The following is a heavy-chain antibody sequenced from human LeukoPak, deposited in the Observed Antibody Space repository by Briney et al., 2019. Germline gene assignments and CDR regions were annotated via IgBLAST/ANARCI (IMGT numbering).Heavy chain of an antibody. D-gene: IGHD3-9*01. Sequence: ASVKVSCKASGFTFTAYNIHWVRQAPGQGLEWMGWINPKSGGANYAQKFQGRVTMTRDTSISTAYMELSRLRSDDTAVYYCAREYILTAYYGDYWGQGTLVTVSS. CDR1: GFTFTAYN. V-gene: IGHV1-2*02. J-gene: IGHJ4*02. CDR3: AREYILTAYYGDY. CDR2: INPKSGGA.